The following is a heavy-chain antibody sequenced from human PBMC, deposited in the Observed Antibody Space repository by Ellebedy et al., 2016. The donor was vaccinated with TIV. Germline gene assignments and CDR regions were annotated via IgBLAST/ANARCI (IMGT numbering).Heavy chain of an antibody. D-gene: IGHD1-1*01. Sequence: GGSLRLSCAAFGFTFSSYSMNWVRQAPGKGLAWVSSISTSSSYIYYADSVKGRFTISRDNAKNSLYLQMNSLRDEDTAMYFCTLNWNDSPVGGMDVWGQGTTATVSS. CDR1: GFTFSSYS. CDR2: ISTSSSYI. CDR3: TLNWNDSPVGGMDV. V-gene: IGHV3-21*01. J-gene: IGHJ6*02.